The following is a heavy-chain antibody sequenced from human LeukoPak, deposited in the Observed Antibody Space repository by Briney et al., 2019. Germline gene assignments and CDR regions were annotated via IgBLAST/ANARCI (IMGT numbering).Heavy chain of an antibody. CDR3: VRDIYGDYGFDF. Sequence: GGSLRLSCAASGFTFYFYAVHGVRKARGEGGEGVSCISWKSGSIGYADSVRGRFTLSRDTAKSSLYMQKNSLRAADTALYYCVRDIYGDYGFDFWGQGTMVTVSS. J-gene: IGHJ3*01. CDR2: ISWKSGSI. V-gene: IGHV3-9*01. CDR1: GFTFYFYA. D-gene: IGHD4-17*01.